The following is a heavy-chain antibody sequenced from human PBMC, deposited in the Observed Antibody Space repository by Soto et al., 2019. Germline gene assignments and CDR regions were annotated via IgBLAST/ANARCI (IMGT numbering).Heavy chain of an antibody. Sequence: EVQLVESGGGLVQPGGSLRLSCVASGFKFDYYWMHWVRQAPGGGLMWISRLQTDGSHPAYADSVKGRFTISRDNAKNTLYLQMNYRGVEETAIYYCASGGDGDYWGQGSVVTASS. D-gene: IGHD2-21*02. J-gene: IGHJ4*02. V-gene: IGHV3-74*01. CDR2: LQTDGSHP. CDR3: ASGGDGDY. CDR1: GFKFDYYW.